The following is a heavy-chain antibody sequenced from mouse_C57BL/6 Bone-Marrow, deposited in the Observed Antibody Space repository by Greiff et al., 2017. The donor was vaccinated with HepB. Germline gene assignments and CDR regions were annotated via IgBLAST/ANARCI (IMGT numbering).Heavy chain of an antibody. D-gene: IGHD1-1*01. CDR2: IYPRSGNT. CDR1: GYTFTSYG. Sequence: QVQLQQSGAELARPGASVKLSCKASGYTFTSYGISWVKQRTGQGLEWIGEIYPRSGNTYYNEKFKGKATLTADKSSSTAYMELRSLTSEDSAVYFCARQYYYGSSPYYFDYWGQGTTLTVSS. V-gene: IGHV1-81*01. CDR3: ARQYYYGSSPYYFDY. J-gene: IGHJ2*01.